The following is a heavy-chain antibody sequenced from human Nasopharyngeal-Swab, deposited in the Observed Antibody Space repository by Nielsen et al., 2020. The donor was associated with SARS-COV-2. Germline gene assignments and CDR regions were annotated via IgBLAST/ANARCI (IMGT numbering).Heavy chain of an antibody. V-gene: IGHV1-69*01. Sequence: WVRQAPGQELEWMGGIIPIFGTANYAQKFQGRVTITADESTSTAYMELSSLRSEDTAVYYCAKDAVPLAAAGTGVGYFDYWGQGTLVTVSS. J-gene: IGHJ4*02. CDR2: IIPIFGTA. CDR3: AKDAVPLAAAGTGVGYFDY. D-gene: IGHD6-13*01.